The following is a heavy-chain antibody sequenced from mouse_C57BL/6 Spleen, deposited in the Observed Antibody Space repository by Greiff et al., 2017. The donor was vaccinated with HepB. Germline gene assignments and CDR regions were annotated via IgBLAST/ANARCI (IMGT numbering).Heavy chain of an antibody. CDR2: IDPSDSYT. J-gene: IGHJ1*03. CDR1: GYTFTSYW. Sequence: VQLQQPGAELVMPGASVKLSCKASGYTFTSYWMHWVKQRPGQGLEWIGEIDPSDSYTNYNQKFKGKSTLTVDKYYSTAYMQLSSLTSEDSAVYYCARWDGSSYRYFDVWGTGTTVTVSS. CDR3: ARWDGSSYRYFDV. D-gene: IGHD1-1*01. V-gene: IGHV1-69*01.